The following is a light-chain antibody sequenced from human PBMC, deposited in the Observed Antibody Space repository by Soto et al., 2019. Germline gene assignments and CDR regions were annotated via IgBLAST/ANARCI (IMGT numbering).Light chain of an antibody. CDR1: QSIGRW. J-gene: IGKJ1*01. Sequence: DIQMTQSPSTLSASVGDRVTITCRASQSIGRWLAWYQQKPGKAPKLLIYDASSLESGVPSRFSGSGSGTEFTLTIISLQPDDIATYYCQHYNSYSPWTFGQGTKVEIK. V-gene: IGKV1-5*01. CDR3: QHYNSYSPWT. CDR2: DAS.